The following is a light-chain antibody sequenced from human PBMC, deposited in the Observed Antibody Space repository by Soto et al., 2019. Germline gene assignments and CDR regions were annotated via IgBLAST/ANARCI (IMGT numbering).Light chain of an antibody. J-gene: IGLJ1*01. Sequence: QSVLTQPRSVSGSPGQSVTISCTGASIDVGAYNYVSWYQQHPGKAPKLMIYDVSTRPSGVPDRFSGSKSGTTASLTISGLQAEDEADYYCCSYAGSPCVFGTGTKVTVL. CDR3: CSYAGSPCV. CDR1: SIDVGAYNY. V-gene: IGLV2-11*01. CDR2: DVS.